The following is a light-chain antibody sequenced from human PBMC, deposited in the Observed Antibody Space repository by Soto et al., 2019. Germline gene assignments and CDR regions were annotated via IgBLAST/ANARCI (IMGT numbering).Light chain of an antibody. Sequence: EIVMTQSPATLSVSPGERATLSCRASQSVSSNLAWYQQKPGQAPRLLIYGASTRATGIPARFSGSRSGTEFTLTINSLQSEDFAVYYCQQYNNWPPYPFGQGTKLEIK. CDR1: QSVSSN. J-gene: IGKJ2*01. CDR2: GAS. V-gene: IGKV3-15*01. CDR3: QQYNNWPPYP.